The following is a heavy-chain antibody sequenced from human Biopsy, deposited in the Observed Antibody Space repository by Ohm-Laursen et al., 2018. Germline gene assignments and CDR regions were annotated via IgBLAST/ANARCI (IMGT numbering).Heavy chain of an antibody. V-gene: IGHV3-48*01. CDR3: ARNLEVTPGYQDY. CDR2: ISRSSSTI. J-gene: IGHJ4*02. CDR1: GFTFRTYG. Sequence: GSLRLSCTASGFTFRTYGMHWVRQAPGKGLEWVSHISRSSSTIYYADSVKGRFTISRDNAKNSLYLQMNSLRAEDTAVYYCARNLEVTPGYQDYWGQGTLVTVSS. D-gene: IGHD2-2*01.